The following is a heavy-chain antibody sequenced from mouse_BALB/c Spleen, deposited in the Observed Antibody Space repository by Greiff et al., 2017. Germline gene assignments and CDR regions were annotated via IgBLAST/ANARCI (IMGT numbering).Heavy chain of an antibody. J-gene: IGHJ4*01. V-gene: IGHV1S137*01. D-gene: IGHD1-1*01. CDR2: ISTYYGDA. CDR1: GYTFTDYA. CDR3: ARSTGAMDY. Sequence: VQLVESGAELVRPGVSVKISCKGSGYTFTDYAMHWVKQSHAKSLEWIGVISTYYGDASYNQKFKGKATMTVDKSSSTAYMELARLTSEDSAIYYCARSTGAMDYWGQGTSVTVSS.